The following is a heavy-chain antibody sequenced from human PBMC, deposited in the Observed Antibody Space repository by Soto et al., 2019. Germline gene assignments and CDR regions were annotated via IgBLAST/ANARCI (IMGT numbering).Heavy chain of an antibody. J-gene: IGHJ3*02. CDR2: INTDGGSS. Sequence: GGSLRLSCAASGFTFSGHWMHWVRQVPGKGLEWVSRINTDGGSSAYADSVKGRFTISRDNAKNTPYLQMNGLRAEDTAVYYCAREAGYCSRTSCYRRAFDTWGQGTTVTVSS. CDR1: GFTFSGHW. D-gene: IGHD2-2*01. V-gene: IGHV3-74*03. CDR3: AREAGYCSRTSCYRRAFDT.